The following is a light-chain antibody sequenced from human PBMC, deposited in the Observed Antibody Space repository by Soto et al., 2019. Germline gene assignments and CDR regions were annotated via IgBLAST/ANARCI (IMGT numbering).Light chain of an antibody. V-gene: IGKV3-15*01. CDR2: GAS. CDR1: QSVSSN. CDR3: EQYNNWPFIT. Sequence: EIVMTQSPATLSVSPGERATLSCRASQSVSSNLAWYQQKPGQAPRLLIYGASTRATGIPARFSGSGSGTEFTLTISSLQSEDVAVYYCEQYNNWPFITFGQGTRLEIK. J-gene: IGKJ5*01.